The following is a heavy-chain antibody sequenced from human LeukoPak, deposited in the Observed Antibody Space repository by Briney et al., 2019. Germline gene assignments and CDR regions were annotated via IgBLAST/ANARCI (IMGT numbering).Heavy chain of an antibody. D-gene: IGHD3/OR15-3a*01. CDR1: GYRFTNYW. Sequence: NHGESLKISCKGSGYRFTNYWIGWVRQMPGKGLEWMGIIYPGNSETRYSPSFQGQVTISADKSISTAYLQWSSLKASDTAMYYCARRSLDYAFDIWGHGTMVTVSA. CDR2: IYPGNSET. CDR3: ARRSLDYAFDI. V-gene: IGHV5-51*01. J-gene: IGHJ3*02.